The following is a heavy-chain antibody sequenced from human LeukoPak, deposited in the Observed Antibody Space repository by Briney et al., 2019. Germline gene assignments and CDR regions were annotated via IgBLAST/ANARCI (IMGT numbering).Heavy chain of an antibody. Sequence: GGSLRLSCAASGFTFSSYNMHWVRQATGKGLEWVSAIGTAGDTYYPGSVKGRFTISRENAKNSSYLQMNSLRAGDTAVYYCARANGDYENWFDPWGQGTLVTVSS. V-gene: IGHV3-13*01. CDR2: IGTAGDT. D-gene: IGHD4-17*01. CDR1: GFTFSSYN. CDR3: ARANGDYENWFDP. J-gene: IGHJ5*02.